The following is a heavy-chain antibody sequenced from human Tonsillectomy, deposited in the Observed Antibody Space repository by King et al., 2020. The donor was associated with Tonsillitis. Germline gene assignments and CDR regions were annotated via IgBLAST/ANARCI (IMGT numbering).Heavy chain of an antibody. CDR2: ISGSGSST. CDR3: AEWGIAAAGLDY. CDR1: GFTFSSYA. D-gene: IGHD6-13*01. V-gene: IGHV3-23*04. Sequence: VQLVESGGGLVQPGGSLRLSCEASGFTFSSYAMSWVRQAPGKGLEWVSGISGSGSSTYYADSVKGRFTISRDNSKSTLYLQMNSLGAEDTALYYCAEWGIAAAGLDYXGQGTLVTVSS. J-gene: IGHJ4*02.